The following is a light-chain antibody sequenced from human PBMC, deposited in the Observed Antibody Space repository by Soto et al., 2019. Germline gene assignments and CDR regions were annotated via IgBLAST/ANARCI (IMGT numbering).Light chain of an antibody. CDR1: SSDVGGYNY. V-gene: IGLV2-8*01. J-gene: IGLJ2*01. CDR3: SSYAGSNNFVV. Sequence: QSALTQPPSASGSPGQSVTISRTGTSSDVGGYNYVSWYQHHPGKAPKLMIYDVSKRPSGVPDRFSGSKSGNTASLTVSGLQAEDEADYYCSSYAGSNNFVVFGGGTKVTVL. CDR2: DVS.